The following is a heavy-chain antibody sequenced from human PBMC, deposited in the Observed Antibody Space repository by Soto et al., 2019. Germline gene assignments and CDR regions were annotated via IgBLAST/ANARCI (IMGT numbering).Heavy chain of an antibody. V-gene: IGHV1-3*01. CDR3: ASYDSSGYYYAYYYYYYGMDV. CDR2: INAGNGNT. CDR1: GYTFTSYA. D-gene: IGHD3-22*01. Sequence: ASVKVSCKASGYTFTSYAMHWVRQAPGQRLEWMGWINAGNGNTKYSQKFQGRVTITRDTSASTAYMELSGLRSEDTAVYYCASYDSSGYYYAYYYYYYGMDVWGQGTTVTVSS. J-gene: IGHJ6*02.